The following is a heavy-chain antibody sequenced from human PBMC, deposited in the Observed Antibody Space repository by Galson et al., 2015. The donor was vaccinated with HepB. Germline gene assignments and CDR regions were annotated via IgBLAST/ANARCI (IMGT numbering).Heavy chain of an antibody. Sequence: SLRLSCAASGFTFSGSAMHWVRQASGKGLEWVGRIRSKANSYATAYAASVKGRFTISRDDSKNTAYLQMNSLKTEDTAVYYCEAPYYYYGMDVWGQGTTVTVSS. CDR1: GFTFSGSA. CDR2: IRSKANSYAT. CDR3: EAPYYYYGMDV. V-gene: IGHV3-73*01. J-gene: IGHJ6*02.